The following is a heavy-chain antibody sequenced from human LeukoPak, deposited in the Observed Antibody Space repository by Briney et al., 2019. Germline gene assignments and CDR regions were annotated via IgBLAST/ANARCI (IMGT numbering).Heavy chain of an antibody. Sequence: SSVKVSCKASGGTFSSYAISWVRQAPGQGLEWMGGIIPIFGTANYAQKFQGRVTITTDESTSTAYMELSSLRSEDTAVYYCATDPGGGVATIVDYWGQGTLVTVSS. V-gene: IGHV1-69*05. CDR2: IIPIFGTA. D-gene: IGHD5-12*01. CDR1: GGTFSSYA. J-gene: IGHJ4*02. CDR3: ATDPGGGVATIVDY.